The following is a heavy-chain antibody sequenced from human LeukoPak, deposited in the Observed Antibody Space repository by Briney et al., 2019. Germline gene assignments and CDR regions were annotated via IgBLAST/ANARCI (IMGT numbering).Heavy chain of an antibody. D-gene: IGHD3-10*01. CDR3: ARDLYYYGSGSYIWFDP. CDR1: GGSISRYY. Sequence: SETLSLTCTVSGGSISRYYWNWIRQPAGKGLEWIGRIYTRGSTNYNPSLKSRVTMSVDTSKNQFSLKLSSVTAADTAVYYCARDLYYYGSGSYIWFDPWGQGTLVTVSS. V-gene: IGHV4-4*07. CDR2: IYTRGST. J-gene: IGHJ5*02.